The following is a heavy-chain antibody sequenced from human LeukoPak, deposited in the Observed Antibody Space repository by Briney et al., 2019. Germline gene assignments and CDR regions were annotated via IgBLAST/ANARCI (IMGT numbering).Heavy chain of an antibody. CDR3: ANDQSSGSYLSGDY. V-gene: IGHV3-7*03. Sequence: GSLRLSCAASGFTFSSYWMIWVRQAPGKGLEWVANIKQEGSEKYYVDSVEGRFTISRDNAKNSLFLQMNSLRAEDTAVYYCANDQSSGSYLSGDYWGQGTLVTVSS. CDR2: IKQEGSEK. D-gene: IGHD1-26*01. CDR1: GFTFSSYW. J-gene: IGHJ4*02.